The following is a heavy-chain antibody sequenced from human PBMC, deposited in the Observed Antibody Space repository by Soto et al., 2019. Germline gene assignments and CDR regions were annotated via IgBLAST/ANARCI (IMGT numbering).Heavy chain of an antibody. Sequence: QVQLVQPGAEVKKPGSSVKVSCKASGGTFSSYTISWVRQAPGQGLEWMGRLIPILGIANYAQKFQGRVTITADKSTSTAYMELSSLRSEDTAVYYCARTYCSGGSCSGQTSYYYGMDVWGQGTTVTVSS. CDR2: LIPILGIA. V-gene: IGHV1-69*02. CDR1: GGTFSSYT. J-gene: IGHJ6*02. CDR3: ARTYCSGGSCSGQTSYYYGMDV. D-gene: IGHD2-15*01.